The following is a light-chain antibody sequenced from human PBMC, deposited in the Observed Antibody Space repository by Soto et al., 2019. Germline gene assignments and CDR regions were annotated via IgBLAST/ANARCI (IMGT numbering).Light chain of an antibody. Sequence: QSAVTQPPSVSGAPGQRVTISCSGSSSNIGAGYDVNWYRQLPGTAPKLLIYGNSDRPSGVPDRFSGSKSGTSASLAITGLQAEDEADYFCQSYDRSLRTYVFGTGTKVTVL. CDR2: GNS. CDR3: QSYDRSLRTYV. V-gene: IGLV1-40*02. J-gene: IGLJ1*01. CDR1: SSNIGAGYD.